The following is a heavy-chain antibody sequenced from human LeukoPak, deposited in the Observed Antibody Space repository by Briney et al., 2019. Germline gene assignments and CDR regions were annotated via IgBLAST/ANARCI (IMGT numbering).Heavy chain of an antibody. CDR1: GGSISSYY. V-gene: IGHV4-4*09. D-gene: IGHD2/OR15-2a*01. J-gene: IGHJ4*02. CDR3: ARLNEGAISN. CDR2: IYTSGST. Sequence: SETLSLTCTVSGGSISSYYWSWIRQPPGKGLGWIGYIYTSGSTNYNPSLKSRVTISVDTSKNQFSLKLSSVTAADTAVYYCARLNEGAISNWGQGTLVTVSS.